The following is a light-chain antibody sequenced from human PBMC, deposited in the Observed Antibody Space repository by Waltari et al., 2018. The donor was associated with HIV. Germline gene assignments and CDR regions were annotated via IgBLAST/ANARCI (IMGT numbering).Light chain of an antibody. CDR3: TSYTVTHTYV. V-gene: IGLV2-14*01. CDR1: SRDFDNYDS. Sequence: HSALTQPASVSGSPGQSLTISCTGGSRDFDNYDSVSYYHQHPGKATKVLIYGVSKRPSGVSTRLSSSKSDHTASLTTSGLQAEDEADYSCTSYTVTHTYVVGTGTKVTVL. J-gene: IGLJ1*01. CDR2: GVS.